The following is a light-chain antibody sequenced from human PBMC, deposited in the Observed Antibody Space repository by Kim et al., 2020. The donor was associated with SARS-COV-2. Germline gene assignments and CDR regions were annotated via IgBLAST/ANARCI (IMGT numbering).Light chain of an antibody. V-gene: IGKV1-39*01. Sequence: DIQMTQSPSSLSASVGDRVTITCRASQSISSYLNWYQQKPGKAPKLLIYAASSLQSGVPSRFSGSGSGTDFTLTISSLQPEDFATYYCLQSYSTPRFGQGTKVDIK. CDR3: LQSYSTPR. CDR1: QSISSY. J-gene: IGKJ1*01. CDR2: AAS.